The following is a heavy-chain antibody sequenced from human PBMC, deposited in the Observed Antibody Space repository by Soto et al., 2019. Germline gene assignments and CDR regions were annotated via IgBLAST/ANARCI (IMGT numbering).Heavy chain of an antibody. J-gene: IGHJ5*02. D-gene: IGHD6-6*01. Sequence: ASVKVSCKASGGTFSSYAISWVRQAPGQGLEWMGGIIPIFGTANYAQKFQGRVTITADESTSTAYMELSSLRSEDTAVYYCARVPEYIAYSNNWFDPWGQGTLVTVSS. CDR1: GGTFSSYA. CDR3: ARVPEYIAYSNNWFDP. CDR2: IIPIFGTA. V-gene: IGHV1-69*13.